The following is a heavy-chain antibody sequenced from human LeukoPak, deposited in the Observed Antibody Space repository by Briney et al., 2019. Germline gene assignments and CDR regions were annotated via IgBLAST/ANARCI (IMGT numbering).Heavy chain of an antibody. V-gene: IGHV4-39*07. CDR1: GGSISSSSYY. J-gene: IGHJ3*02. D-gene: IGHD3-22*01. CDR2: IYYSGST. Sequence: SETLSLTCTVSGGSISSSSYYWGWIRQPPGKGLEWIGSIYYSGSTYYNPSLKSRVTVSVDTSKNQFSLKLSSVTAADTAVYYCARLTYYYDSSGLRANAFDIWGQGTMVTVSS. CDR3: ARLTYYYDSSGLRANAFDI.